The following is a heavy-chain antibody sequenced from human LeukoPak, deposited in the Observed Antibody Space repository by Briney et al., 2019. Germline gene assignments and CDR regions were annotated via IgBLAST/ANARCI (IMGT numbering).Heavy chain of an antibody. CDR2: IYYSGST. CDR3: AREYCSGGSCYHNWFDP. Sequence: SETLSLTCTVSGGSISSGGYYWSWIRQHPGKGLEWIGYIYYSGSTYYNPSLKSRVTISVDTSKNQFSLKLSSVTAADTAVYYCAREYCSGGSCYHNWFDPWGQGTLVTVFS. V-gene: IGHV4-31*03. J-gene: IGHJ5*02. D-gene: IGHD2-15*01. CDR1: GGSISSGGYY.